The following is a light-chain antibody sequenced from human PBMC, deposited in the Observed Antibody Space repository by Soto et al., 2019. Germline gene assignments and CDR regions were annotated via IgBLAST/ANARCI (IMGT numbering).Light chain of an antibody. CDR3: SSYAGSNNGV. J-gene: IGLJ3*02. CDR2: EVS. CDR1: SSDVGAYNY. Sequence: QSALTQPPSASGSPGQSVTISCTGTSSDVGAYNYVSWYQQHPGKAPKLMIYEVSKRPSGVPARFSGSKSGNTASLTVSGLQAEDEADYYCSSYAGSNNGVFGGGTKVTVL. V-gene: IGLV2-8*01.